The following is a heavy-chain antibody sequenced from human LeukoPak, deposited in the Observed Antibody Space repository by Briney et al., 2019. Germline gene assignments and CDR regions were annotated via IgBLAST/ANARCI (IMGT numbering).Heavy chain of an antibody. Sequence: GGSLRLSCAASGCTFSSYGMHWVRKAPGKGTEGMAVIWYDGSNKYYADSVKGRFTISRDNSKNALYLQMNSLGAEDTAVYYCARDHPAMVLYYGMDVWGQGTTVTVSS. CDR1: GCTFSSYG. J-gene: IGHJ6*02. CDR3: ARDHPAMVLYYGMDV. CDR2: IWYDGSNK. V-gene: IGHV3-33*01. D-gene: IGHD5-18*01.